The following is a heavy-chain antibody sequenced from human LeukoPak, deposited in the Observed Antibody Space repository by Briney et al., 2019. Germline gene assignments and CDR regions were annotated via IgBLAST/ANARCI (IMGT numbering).Heavy chain of an antibody. CDR1: GGSISSSSYY. D-gene: IGHD3-10*01. J-gene: IGHJ4*02. CDR2: IYYSGST. Sequence: SETLSLTCTVSGGSISSSSYYWGWIRQPPGKGLEWIGSIYYSGSTYYNPSLKSRVTISVDTSKNQFSLKLSSVTAADTAVYYCARSPRHIRNYYDSGSQTLDYWGQGTLVTVSS. CDR3: ARSPRHIRNYYDSGSQTLDY. V-gene: IGHV4-39*07.